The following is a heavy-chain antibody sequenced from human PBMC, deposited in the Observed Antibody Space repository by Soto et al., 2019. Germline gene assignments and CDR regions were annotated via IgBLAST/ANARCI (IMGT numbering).Heavy chain of an antibody. CDR2: INPNSGGT. CDR1: GYTFTGYY. V-gene: IGHV1-2*04. J-gene: IGHJ4*02. CDR3: ARASSSPEYYFDY. D-gene: IGHD6-6*01. Sequence: QVQLVQSGAEVKKPGASVKVSCKASGYTFTGYYMHWVRQAPGQGLEWMGWINPNSGGTNYAQKLQGWVTRTRDTSISTAYMELSRLRSDDTAVYYCARASSSPEYYFDYWGQGTLVTVSS.